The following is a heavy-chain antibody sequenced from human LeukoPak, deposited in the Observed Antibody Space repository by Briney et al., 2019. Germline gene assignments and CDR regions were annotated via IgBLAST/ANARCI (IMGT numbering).Heavy chain of an antibody. J-gene: IGHJ4*02. V-gene: IGHV4-38-2*02. CDR1: GYSISSGYY. Sequence: SETLSLTCAVSGYSISSGYYWGCIRQPPRKGLEWIGSIYHSGSTYYNPSLKSRVTISVDTSKNQFSLKLSSVTAADTAVYYCARDEMATTIFDYWGQGTLVTVSS. D-gene: IGHD5-24*01. CDR3: ARDEMATTIFDY. CDR2: IYHSGST.